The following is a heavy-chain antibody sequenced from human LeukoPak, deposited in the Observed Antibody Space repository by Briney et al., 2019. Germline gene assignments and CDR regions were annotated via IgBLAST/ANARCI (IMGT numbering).Heavy chain of an antibody. CDR2: ITPLFGTA. J-gene: IGHJ4*02. D-gene: IGHD3-9*01. V-gene: IGHV1-69*13. Sequence: SVKVSCKASGGTFSRYAISWVRQAPGQGLEWMGGITPLFGTANYAQKFQGRVTITADESTSTAYMELSSLRSEDTAVYYCASQRLRYFDWFEDYWGQGTLVTVSS. CDR3: ASQRLRYFDWFEDY. CDR1: GGTFSRYA.